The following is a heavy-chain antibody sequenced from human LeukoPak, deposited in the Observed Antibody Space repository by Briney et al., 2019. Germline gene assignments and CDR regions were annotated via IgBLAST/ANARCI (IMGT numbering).Heavy chain of an antibody. J-gene: IGHJ5*02. D-gene: IGHD5-18*01. CDR2: IYYSGST. V-gene: IGHV4-59*12. CDR1: GGSINSYY. Sequence: PSETLSLTCTVSGGSINSYYWSWIRQPPGKGLEWIGYIYYSGSTNYNPSLKSRVTISVDTSKNQFSLRLSSVTAADTAVYYCARDGSGYSYGGWFDPWGQGTLVTVSS. CDR3: ARDGSGYSYGGWFDP.